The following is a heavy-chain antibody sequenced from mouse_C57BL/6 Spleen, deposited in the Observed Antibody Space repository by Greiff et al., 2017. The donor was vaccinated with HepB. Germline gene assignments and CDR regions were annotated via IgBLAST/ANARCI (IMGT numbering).Heavy chain of an antibody. CDR2: ISSGGSYT. J-gene: IGHJ4*01. CDR1: GFTFSSYG. CDR3: ARQSTMVTTRYAMDY. Sequence: EVQVVESGGDLVKPGGSLKLSCAASGFTFSSYGMSWVRQTPDKRLEWVATISSGGSYTYYPDSVKGRFTISRDNAKNTLYLQMSSLKSEDTAMYYCARQSTMVTTRYAMDYWGQGTSVTVSS. D-gene: IGHD2-2*01. V-gene: IGHV5-6*01.